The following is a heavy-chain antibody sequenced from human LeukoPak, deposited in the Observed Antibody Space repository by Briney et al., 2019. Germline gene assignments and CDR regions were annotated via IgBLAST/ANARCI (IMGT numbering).Heavy chain of an antibody. CDR2: ISGSGGST. D-gene: IGHD2-21*02. CDR1: GFTFSSYA. Sequence: GGSLRLTCAASGFTFSSYAMSWVREAPGKGLVGVSAISGSGGSTYYADSVKGRFTISKDNSKNTLYLQMNSLRAEDTAVYYCAKDLAYCGGDCAYWGQGTLVTVSS. CDR3: AKDLAYCGGDCAY. J-gene: IGHJ4*02. V-gene: IGHV3-23*01.